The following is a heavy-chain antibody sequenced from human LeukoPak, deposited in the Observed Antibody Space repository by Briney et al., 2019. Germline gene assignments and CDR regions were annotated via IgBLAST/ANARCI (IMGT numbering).Heavy chain of an antibody. D-gene: IGHD6-19*01. Sequence: ASVKVSCKVSGYTFTDYYMHWVQQAPGKGLEWMGLVDPEDGETIYAEKFQGRVTITADTSTDTAYMELSSLRCEDTPVYYCATGGKQWLVLGYWGQGTLVTVSS. CDR1: GYTFTDYY. J-gene: IGHJ4*02. CDR3: ATGGKQWLVLGY. V-gene: IGHV1-69-2*01. CDR2: VDPEDGET.